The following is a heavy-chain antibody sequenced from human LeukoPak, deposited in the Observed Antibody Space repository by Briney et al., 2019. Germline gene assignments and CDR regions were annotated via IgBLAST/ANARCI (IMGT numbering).Heavy chain of an antibody. Sequence: SETLSLTCIVSGGSISSYYWSWIRQLPGKGLEWIGYSYYSGSTNYNPSLKSRVTISIDTSKNQFSLKLSSVTAADTAVYYCARSLRSLIHDYWGQGTLVTVSS. V-gene: IGHV4-59*01. CDR3: ARSLRSLIHDY. J-gene: IGHJ4*02. D-gene: IGHD1-26*01. CDR2: SYYSGST. CDR1: GGSISSYY.